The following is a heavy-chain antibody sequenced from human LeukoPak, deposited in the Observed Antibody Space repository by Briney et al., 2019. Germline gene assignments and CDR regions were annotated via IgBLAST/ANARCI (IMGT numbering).Heavy chain of an antibody. D-gene: IGHD3-9*01. Sequence: GGSLRLSCAASGFTFNTFNMNWVRQAPGKGLEWVSSITSGGDYIYYADSVKGRFTPSRDNTKNSLSLQLNSLRVEDTAVYYCARGHYDVLAASYKWTSDYWGQGTLVTVSS. CDR2: ITSGGDYI. CDR1: GFTFNTFN. CDR3: ARGHYDVLAASYKWTSDY. V-gene: IGHV3-21*01. J-gene: IGHJ4*02.